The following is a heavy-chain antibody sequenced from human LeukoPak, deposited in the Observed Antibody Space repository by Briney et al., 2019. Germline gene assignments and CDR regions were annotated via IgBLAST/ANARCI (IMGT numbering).Heavy chain of an antibody. CDR3: ARHIRGYYDSSGYYYARGWETLYYYYYMDV. CDR2: IYYSGST. J-gene: IGHJ6*03. V-gene: IGHV4-39*01. D-gene: IGHD3-22*01. CDR1: GRSISSSSYY. Sequence: PSETLSLTCPVSGRSISSSSYYWGWIRQPPGRGLEWIGSIYYSGSTYYNPPLKSPVTISVDTSKNQLSLKLSSVTAADTAVYYCARHIRGYYDSSGYYYARGWETLYYYYYMDVWGKGTTVTVSS.